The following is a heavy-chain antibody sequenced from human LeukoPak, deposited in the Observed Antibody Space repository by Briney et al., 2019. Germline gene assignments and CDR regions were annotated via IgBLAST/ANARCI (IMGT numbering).Heavy chain of an antibody. V-gene: IGHV3-33*01. CDR1: GFAFNTYA. Sequence: PGRSLRLSCAASGFAFNTYAMHWLRQAPGQGLEWVALIWHDGSHKFYSNSVRGQFTISRDNSKNTVSLQMNNLRPEDTAVYYCAREIFGSGGYPDFWGQGTLVTVSS. CDR3: AREIFGSGGYPDF. J-gene: IGHJ4*02. D-gene: IGHD3-10*01. CDR2: IWHDGSHK.